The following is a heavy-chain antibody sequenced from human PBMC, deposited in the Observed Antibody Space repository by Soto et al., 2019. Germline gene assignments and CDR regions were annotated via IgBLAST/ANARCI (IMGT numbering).Heavy chain of an antibody. J-gene: IGHJ4*02. CDR2: IWYDGSNK. CDR3: ARVNCTNGVCYIDY. CDR1: GFTFSSYG. Sequence: PGGSLRLSCAASGFTFSSYGMHWVRQAPGKGLEWVTVIWYDGSNKYYTDSVKGRFTISRDNSKNTLYLQMNSLRAEDTAVYYCARVNCTNGVCYIDYWGQGNLVTVSS. V-gene: IGHV3-33*01. D-gene: IGHD2-8*01.